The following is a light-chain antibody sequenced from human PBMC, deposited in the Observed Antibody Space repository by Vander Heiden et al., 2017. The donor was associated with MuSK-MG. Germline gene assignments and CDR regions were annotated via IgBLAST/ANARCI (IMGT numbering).Light chain of an antibody. CDR2: AAS. V-gene: IGKV1-39*01. Sequence: DIQLTQSPSSLSASVGDRVTITCRASQRIISYLNWYQQKPGEAPKLLIYAASSLQGGVPSRFSGGGSGTDFTLSISRLQPEDFATYYCQQSDSTPYTFGQGTKMDIK. J-gene: IGKJ2*01. CDR3: QQSDSTPYT. CDR1: QRIISY.